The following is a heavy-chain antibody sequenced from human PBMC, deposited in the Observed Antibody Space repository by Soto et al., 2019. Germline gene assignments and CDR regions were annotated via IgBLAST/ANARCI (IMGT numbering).Heavy chain of an antibody. CDR3: ARHWSGTDY. CDR1: GGYISSFY. D-gene: IGHD3-3*01. Sequence: QVQLQESGPGLVKPSETLSLTCTVSGGYISSFYWSWIRQPPGKGLEWIGYIHYSGSTMYNPSLKSRVTISGDTSKNQFSLKLSSVTAADTAVYYCARHWSGTDYWGQGTLVTVSS. CDR2: IHYSGST. J-gene: IGHJ4*02. V-gene: IGHV4-59*08.